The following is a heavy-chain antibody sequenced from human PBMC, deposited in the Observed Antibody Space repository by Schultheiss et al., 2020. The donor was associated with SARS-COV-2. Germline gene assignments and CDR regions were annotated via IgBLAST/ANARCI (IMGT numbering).Heavy chain of an antibody. CDR2: ISGSGDSI. D-gene: IGHD1-26*01. CDR3: ARVGYQVGART. Sequence: GGSLRLSCAASGFTFSGYAMNWVRQAPGQGLEWVSIISGSGDSIYYADSVKGRFTISRDNSKNMLFMQMNSLRAEDTAVYYCARVGYQVGARTWGQGTLVTVSS. CDR1: GFTFSGYA. J-gene: IGHJ5*02. V-gene: IGHV3-23*01.